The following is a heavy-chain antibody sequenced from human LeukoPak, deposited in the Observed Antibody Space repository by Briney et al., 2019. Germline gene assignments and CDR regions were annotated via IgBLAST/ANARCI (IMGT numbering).Heavy chain of an antibody. CDR3: ARDILGYCSSTSCPTRWFDP. Sequence: KPSETLSLTCTVSGGPISSYYWSWIRQPAGKGPEWIGRIYTSGSTNYNPSLKSRVTMSVDTSKNQFSLKLSSVTAADTAVYYCARDILGYCSSTSCPTRWFDPWGQGTLVTVSS. J-gene: IGHJ5*02. CDR1: GGPISSYY. CDR2: IYTSGST. V-gene: IGHV4-4*07. D-gene: IGHD2-2*01.